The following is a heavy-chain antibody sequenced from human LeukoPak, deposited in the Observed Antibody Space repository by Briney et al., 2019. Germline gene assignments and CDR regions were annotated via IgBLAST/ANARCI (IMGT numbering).Heavy chain of an antibody. J-gene: IGHJ4*02. Sequence: SETLSLTCTVSGGSISSYYRSWIRQPAGKRLEWIGRIYTSGSTNYNASLKSRVSMSVDTSKNQFSLKLSSVTAADTAVFYCARENSGGYREFDYWGQGTLVTVSS. D-gene: IGHD1-26*01. CDR2: IYTSGST. CDR1: GGSISSYY. V-gene: IGHV4-4*07. CDR3: ARENSGGYREFDY.